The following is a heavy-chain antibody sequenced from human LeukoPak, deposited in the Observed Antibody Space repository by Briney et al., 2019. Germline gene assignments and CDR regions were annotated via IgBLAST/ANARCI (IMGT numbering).Heavy chain of an antibody. CDR2: INHSGST. CDR3: ARGQGYYDSSGYLMPFDY. J-gene: IGHJ4*02. D-gene: IGHD3-22*01. CDR1: GGSFSGYY. V-gene: IGHV4-34*01. Sequence: SETLSLTCAVYGGSFSGYYWSWIRQPPGKGLEWIGEINHSGSTNYNPSLKSRVTISVDTSKNQFSLKLSSVTAVDTAVYYCARGQGYYDSSGYLMPFDYWGQGTLVTVSS.